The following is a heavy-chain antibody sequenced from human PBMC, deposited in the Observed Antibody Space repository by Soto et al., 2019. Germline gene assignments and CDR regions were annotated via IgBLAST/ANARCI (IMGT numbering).Heavy chain of an antibody. Sequence: QVQLVESGGGVVQPGRSLRLSCAASGFTFSSYGMHWVRQAPGKGLECVAVISYDGSNKYYADSVKGRFTISRDNSKNTLYLQMNRLRAEDTDVYYCAKDRRGEWELLRRPIDYWGQGTLVTVSS. CDR1: GFTFSSYG. CDR3: AKDRRGEWELLRRPIDY. J-gene: IGHJ4*02. D-gene: IGHD1-26*01. V-gene: IGHV3-30*18. CDR2: ISYDGSNK.